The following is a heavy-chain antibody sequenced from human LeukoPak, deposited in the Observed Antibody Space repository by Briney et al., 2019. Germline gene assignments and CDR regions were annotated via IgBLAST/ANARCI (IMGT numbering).Heavy chain of an antibody. CDR3: ARGGYSYGYAYNWFDP. CDR2: INHSGST. Sequence: GSLRLSCAASGFTFSSYAMSWIRQPPGKGLEWIGEINHSGSTNYNPSLKSRVTISVDTSKNQFSLKLSSVTAADTAVYYCARGGYSYGYAYNWFDPWGQGTLVTVSS. J-gene: IGHJ5*02. D-gene: IGHD5-18*01. V-gene: IGHV4-34*01. CDR1: GFTFSSYA.